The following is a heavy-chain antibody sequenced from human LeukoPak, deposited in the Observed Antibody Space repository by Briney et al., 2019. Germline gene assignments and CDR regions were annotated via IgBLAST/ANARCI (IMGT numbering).Heavy chain of an antibody. CDR1: GFTFTRFW. J-gene: IGHJ4*02. V-gene: IGHV3-7*05. CDR2: IKTDGSET. Sequence: GGSLRLSCAASGFTFTRFWMTWVRQAPGKGLEWVANIKTDGSETHYADSVKGRFTISRDNAKNSLYLQLNSLRDDDTAVYYCAKGRLQEGTVFRGVITPVDYWGQGTLVTVTS. D-gene: IGHD3-10*01. CDR3: AKGRLQEGTVFRGVITPVDY.